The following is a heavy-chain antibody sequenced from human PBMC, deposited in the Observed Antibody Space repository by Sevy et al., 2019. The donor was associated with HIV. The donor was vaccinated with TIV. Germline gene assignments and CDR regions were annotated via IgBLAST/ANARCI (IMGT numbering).Heavy chain of an antibody. Sequence: ASVKVSCKASGYTFIDYYIHWVRQAPGQALEWMGRINPNSGATNYAQKFQDRVTMTRDTSISTSYMELRRLRSDDTAVYYCAREDYYDASGSWVDPWGQGTLVTVSS. CDR1: GYTFIDYY. D-gene: IGHD3-22*01. V-gene: IGHV1-2*06. CDR2: INPNSGAT. J-gene: IGHJ5*02. CDR3: AREDYYDASGSWVDP.